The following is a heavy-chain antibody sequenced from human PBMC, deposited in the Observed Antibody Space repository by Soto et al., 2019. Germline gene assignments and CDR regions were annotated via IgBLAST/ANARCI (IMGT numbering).Heavy chain of an antibody. CDR2: VSAGGDMT. CDR3: ARGDRGGSGSPASYYYSGLDV. V-gene: IGHV3-23*01. CDR1: GFTFNSYA. D-gene: IGHD3-10*01. Sequence: DVQVLESVGDLVQPGGSLRLSCAASGFTFNSYAMSWVRQAPGKGLEWVSSVSAGGDMTYYSDSVKGRFTISRDNSNNALFLQMNSLRIEDTALYYCARGDRGGSGSPASYYYSGLDVWGQGTTVTVS. J-gene: IGHJ6*02.